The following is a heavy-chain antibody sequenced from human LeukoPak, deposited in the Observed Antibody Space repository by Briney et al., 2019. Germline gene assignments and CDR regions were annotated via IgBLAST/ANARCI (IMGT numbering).Heavy chain of an antibody. J-gene: IGHJ4*02. Sequence: SGGSLRLSCAASGFTFSSYAMSWVRQAPGKGLEWVSAISGSGGSTYYADSVKGRFTISRDNSKNTLYLQMNSLRAEDTAVYYCAKARIWFRESPDYWGQGTLVTVSS. V-gene: IGHV3-23*01. D-gene: IGHD3-10*01. CDR1: GFTFSSYA. CDR2: ISGSGGST. CDR3: AKARIWFRESPDY.